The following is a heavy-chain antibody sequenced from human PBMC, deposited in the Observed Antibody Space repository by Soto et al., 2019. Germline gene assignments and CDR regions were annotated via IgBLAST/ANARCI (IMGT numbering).Heavy chain of an antibody. D-gene: IGHD4-17*01. CDR2: VYYNGST. Sequence: SETLSLTCTVSGGSVSSSSYYWGWVRQPPGKGLEWIGSVYYNGSTNYNPSLESRVTISVDKSKNQFSLKLMSLSAADTAVYYCASGDYYYYYYMDVWGKGTTVTVSS. CDR1: GGSVSSSSYY. J-gene: IGHJ6*03. CDR3: ASGDYYYYYYMDV. V-gene: IGHV4-39*07.